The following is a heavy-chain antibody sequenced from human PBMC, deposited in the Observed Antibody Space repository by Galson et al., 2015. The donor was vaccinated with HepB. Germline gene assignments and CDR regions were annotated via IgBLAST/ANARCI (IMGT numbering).Heavy chain of an antibody. D-gene: IGHD5-24*01. Sequence: SLRLSCAASGFTFSSYSMNWVRQAPGKGLEWVSYISSSSSTIYHADSVKGRFTISRDNAKNSLYLQMNSLRDEDTAVYYCAKSDLMGYYGMDVWGQGTTVTVSS. J-gene: IGHJ6*02. CDR3: AKSDLMGYYGMDV. V-gene: IGHV3-48*02. CDR1: GFTFSSYS. CDR2: ISSSSSTI.